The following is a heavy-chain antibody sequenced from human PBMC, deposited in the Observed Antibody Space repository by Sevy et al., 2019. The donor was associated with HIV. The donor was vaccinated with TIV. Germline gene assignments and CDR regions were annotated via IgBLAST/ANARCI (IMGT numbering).Heavy chain of an antibody. CDR2: ISGSGGST. D-gene: IGHD4-4*01. J-gene: IGHJ4*02. V-gene: IGHV3-23*01. CDR3: ANGRDDYTNYFHTYYFDY. Sequence: GGSLRLSCAASGFTFSSYAMSWVRQAPGKGLEWVSAISGSGGSTYYADSVKGRVTISRDNSKNTLYLQMNSLRAEDTAVYYGANGRDDYTNYFHTYYFDYWGQGTLVTVSS. CDR1: GFTFSSYA.